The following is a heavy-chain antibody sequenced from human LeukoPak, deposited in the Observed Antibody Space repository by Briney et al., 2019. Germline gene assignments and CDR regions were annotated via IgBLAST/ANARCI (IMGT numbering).Heavy chain of an antibody. J-gene: IGHJ4*02. Sequence: GGSLRLSCIPSGFTFRTYWMSWARQAPGKGLEWVANINPDGSEKYYVDSVKGRFTISRDNAKNSLFLQMSSLRADDTAVYYCARHLTWAWDDWGQQCLVSVSS. CDR3: ARHLTWAWDD. CDR2: INPDGSEK. D-gene: IGHD7-27*01. V-gene: IGHV3-7*01. CDR1: GFTFRTYW.